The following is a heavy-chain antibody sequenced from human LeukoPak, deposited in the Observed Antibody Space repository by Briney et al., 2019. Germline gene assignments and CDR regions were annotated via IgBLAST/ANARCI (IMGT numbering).Heavy chain of an antibody. D-gene: IGHD5-18*01. CDR1: QYTFTDYA. Sequence: ASVKVSCKASQYTFTDYAVHWVRQAPGQRLEWMGWINAGNGNTKYSQKFQGRVTITRDTSASTAYMELSSLRSEDTAVYYCARFYYSYGWDYYYGMDVWGQGTTVTVSS. J-gene: IGHJ6*02. CDR2: INAGNGNT. V-gene: IGHV1-3*01. CDR3: ARFYYSYGWDYYYGMDV.